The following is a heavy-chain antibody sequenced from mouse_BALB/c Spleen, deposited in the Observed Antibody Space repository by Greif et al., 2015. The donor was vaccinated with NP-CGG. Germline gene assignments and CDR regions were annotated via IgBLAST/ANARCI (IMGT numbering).Heavy chain of an antibody. Sequence: VKLVESGAELAKPGASVKMSCKASGYTFTSYWMHWVKQRPGQGLEWIGYINPSTGYTEYNQKFKDKATLTADKSSSTAYMQLSSLTSEDSAVYYCARSHDAWFAYWGQGTLVTVSA. D-gene: IGHD2-12*01. CDR2: INPSTGYT. V-gene: IGHV1-7*01. CDR1: GYTFTSYW. J-gene: IGHJ3*01. CDR3: ARSHDAWFAY.